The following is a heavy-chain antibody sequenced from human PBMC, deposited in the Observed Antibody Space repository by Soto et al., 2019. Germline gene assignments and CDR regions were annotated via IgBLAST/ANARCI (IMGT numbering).Heavy chain of an antibody. CDR1: GFPFSSYW. Sequence: PGGSLRLSCAASGFPFSSYWMSWVRQAPGKGLEWVANIKQDGSEKYYVDSVKGRFTISRDSAKNSLYLQMNSLRAEDTAVYYCARASWFGEPPAWGQGTLVTVSS. J-gene: IGHJ5*02. CDR3: ARASWFGEPPA. D-gene: IGHD3-10*01. V-gene: IGHV3-7*05. CDR2: IKQDGSEK.